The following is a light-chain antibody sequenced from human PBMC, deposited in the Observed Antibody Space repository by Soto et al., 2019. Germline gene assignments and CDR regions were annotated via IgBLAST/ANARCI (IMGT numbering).Light chain of an antibody. CDR3: QQYNSYLTWT. CDR1: QSISSW. J-gene: IGKJ1*01. V-gene: IGKV1-5*03. Sequence: DIQMTQYPSTLSSSVGDRVSIPCRASQSISSWLAWYQQKPGKAPKLLIYKASSLESGVPSRFSGSGSGTEFTLTISSLQPDDFATYYCQQYNSYLTWTFGQGTKVDIK. CDR2: KAS.